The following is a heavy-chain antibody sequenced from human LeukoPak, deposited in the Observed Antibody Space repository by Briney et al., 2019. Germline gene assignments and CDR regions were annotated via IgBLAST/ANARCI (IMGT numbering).Heavy chain of an antibody. CDR1: GFTFSSYA. D-gene: IGHD1-1*01. CDR2: FGAAGGGT. Sequence: PGGSLRLSCAASGFTFSSYALNWVRQAPGKGLEWVSSFGAAGGGTYYADSVQGRFTMSRDNSKNTLYLQMNSLRAEDTAVYYCARGGTTGTTPGDYFDYWGQGTLVTVSS. V-gene: IGHV3-23*01. J-gene: IGHJ4*02. CDR3: ARGGTTGTTPGDYFDY.